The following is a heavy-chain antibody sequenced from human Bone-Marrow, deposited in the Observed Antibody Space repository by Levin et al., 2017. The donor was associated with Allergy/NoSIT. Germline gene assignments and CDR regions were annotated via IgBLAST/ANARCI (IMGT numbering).Heavy chain of an antibody. CDR2: MRSITYGGAT. CDR3: SGLVGSTTLLDY. CDR1: GFSFGEYT. Sequence: SCTGSGFSFGEYTMSWFRQGPGKGLEWVGFMRSITYGGATELAASVKGRFTISRDDSNSIVYLQMNSLKTEDTAVYYCSGLVGSTTLLDYWGRGTLVTVSS. D-gene: IGHD1-26*01. V-gene: IGHV3-49*03. J-gene: IGHJ4*02.